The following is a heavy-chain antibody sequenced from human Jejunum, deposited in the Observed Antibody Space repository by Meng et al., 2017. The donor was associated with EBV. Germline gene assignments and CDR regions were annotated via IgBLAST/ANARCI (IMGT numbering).Heavy chain of an antibody. CDR2: TYYRSKSYN. J-gene: IGHJ1*01. D-gene: IGHD6-13*01. V-gene: IGHV6-1*01. CDR1: GDSVSSNSAT. Sequence: QVQLQQSGPGLVKPSQNLSLTCAIPGDSVSSNSATWHWGRQSPSRGLERLGRTYYRSKSYNDYAVSVKSRITLNPDTSKNQFSLQLNSVTPEDTAVYYCAGGAAAGTGSGFQHWGQGTLVTVSS. CDR3: AGGAAAGTGSGFQH.